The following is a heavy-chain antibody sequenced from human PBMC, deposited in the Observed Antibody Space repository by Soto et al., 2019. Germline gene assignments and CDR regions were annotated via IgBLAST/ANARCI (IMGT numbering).Heavy chain of an antibody. V-gene: IGHV1-69*01. D-gene: IGHD2-2*01. Sequence: QLQLVQSGAEVKKPGSSVQVSCKASGGTFSSYAISWVRQAPGHGLEWMGGIIPIFGTANYAQKFQGRVTITADESTSTAYIELSSLRSEVTAVYYGARSNTIPGAMEYGMDVWGQGTTVTVSS. CDR2: IIPIFGTA. CDR1: GGTFSSYA. J-gene: IGHJ6*02. CDR3: ARSNTIPGAMEYGMDV.